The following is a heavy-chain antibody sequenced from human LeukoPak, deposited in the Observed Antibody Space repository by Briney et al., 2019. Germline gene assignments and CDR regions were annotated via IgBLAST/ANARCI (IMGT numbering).Heavy chain of an antibody. Sequence: GSVKGSCNTSGCTFTGHYVHWVRQAPGQGLEWMAMINPGDGGTIFAHRFQARVTVSQDTSTSTVYMEMNDLKSDDTAMYYCARGVGHRFDPWGQGPLV. CDR1: GCTFTGHY. CDR3: ARGVGHRFDP. J-gene: IGHJ5*02. CDR2: INPGDGGT. V-gene: IGHV1-46*01.